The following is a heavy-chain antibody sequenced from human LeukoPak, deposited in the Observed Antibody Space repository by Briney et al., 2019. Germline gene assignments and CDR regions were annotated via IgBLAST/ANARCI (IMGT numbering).Heavy chain of an antibody. J-gene: IGHJ4*02. V-gene: IGHV1-2*04. CDR3: ARSDSGSGWYYFDY. CDR2: INPNSGGT. CDR1: GYTFTGYY. D-gene: IGHD6-19*01. Sequence: ASVKVSCKASGYTFTGYYMHWVRQAPGQGLEWMGWINPNSGGTNYAQKFQGWVTMTRDTPISTAYMELSRLRSDDTAVYYCARSDSGSGWYYFDYWGQGTLVTVSS.